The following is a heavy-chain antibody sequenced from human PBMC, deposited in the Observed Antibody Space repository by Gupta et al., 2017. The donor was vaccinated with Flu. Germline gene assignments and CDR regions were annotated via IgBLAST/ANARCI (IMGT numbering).Heavy chain of an antibody. Sequence: QVQLVQSGAEVKKPGASVKVSCKASRSTFTGYYIHWVRQAPGQGLEWMGRINPNSGGTNSAQKFQGRVTMTRDTSISTAYMELTRLISDDTAVYYCARDSGKNWFDPWGQGTLVTVSS. CDR2: INPNSGGT. V-gene: IGHV1-2*06. CDR3: ARDSGKNWFDP. D-gene: IGHD3-10*01. CDR1: RSTFTGYY. J-gene: IGHJ5*02.